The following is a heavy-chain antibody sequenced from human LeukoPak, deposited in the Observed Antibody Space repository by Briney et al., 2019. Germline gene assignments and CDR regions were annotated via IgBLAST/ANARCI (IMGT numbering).Heavy chain of an antibody. Sequence: PGGSLRLSCAASGLSFNSCGMHWVRQAPGKGLEWAAVISSDGSNKYYADSVKGRFTISRDNSKNTLSLQMNSLRTEDTAVFYCAKGSGGSGSFYNHFDCWGQGTLVTVSS. V-gene: IGHV3-30*18. CDR2: ISSDGSNK. J-gene: IGHJ4*02. D-gene: IGHD3-10*01. CDR3: AKGSGGSGSFYNHFDC. CDR1: GLSFNSCG.